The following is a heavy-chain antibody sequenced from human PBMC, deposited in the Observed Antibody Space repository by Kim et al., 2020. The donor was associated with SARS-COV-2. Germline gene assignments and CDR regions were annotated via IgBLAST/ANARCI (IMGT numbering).Heavy chain of an antibody. V-gene: IGHV3-23*01. J-gene: IGHJ4*02. Sequence: CVKGRYTLPRDNTKNTLYLQINSLRAENTAVYYCAKDIHYYYDSSGYRDYWGQGTLVTVSS. D-gene: IGHD3-22*01. CDR3: AKDIHYYYDSSGYRDY.